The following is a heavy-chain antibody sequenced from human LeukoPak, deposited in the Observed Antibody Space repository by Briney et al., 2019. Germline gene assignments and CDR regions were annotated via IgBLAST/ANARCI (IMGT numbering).Heavy chain of an antibody. V-gene: IGHV3-49*04. D-gene: IGHD5-18*01. CDR3: GRGPIELWLHNGIDV. J-gene: IGHJ6*02. Sequence: GGSLRLSCSTSGFTFGDHAMSWVRQAPGKGLEWVGFIRSRAYRGTTEYAASVRDRFTIPRDDSKSIAYLQMNSLKIDDTAVYFCGRGPIELWLHNGIDVWGQGTTVTVSS. CDR2: IRSRAYRGTT. CDR1: GFTFGDHA.